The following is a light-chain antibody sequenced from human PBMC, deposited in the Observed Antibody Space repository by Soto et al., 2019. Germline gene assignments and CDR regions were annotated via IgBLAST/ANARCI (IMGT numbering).Light chain of an antibody. J-gene: IGKJ3*01. CDR3: MQALQTGVT. V-gene: IGKV2-28*01. CDR1: QSLLHSNGYNY. CDR2: LGS. Sequence: DIVMTQSPLSLPVTPGEPASISCRSSQSLLHSNGYNYLDWYLQKPGQSPQLLIYLGSNRASGVPDRFSSSGSVTDFTLTISRVEAEDVGVYYCMQALQTGVTVGPRTKVDIK.